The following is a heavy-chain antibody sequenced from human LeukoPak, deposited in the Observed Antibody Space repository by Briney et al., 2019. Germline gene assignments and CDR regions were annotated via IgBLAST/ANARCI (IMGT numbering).Heavy chain of an antibody. Sequence: ASVKVSCKASVYTFTSYYMHWVRQAPGQGLEWMGIINPSGGSTSYAQKFQGRVTITRNTSMSTAYMELSNLRSEDTAVYYCAREGAVAGTPDYWGQGTLLTVSS. V-gene: IGHV1-46*01. J-gene: IGHJ4*02. CDR2: INPSGGST. CDR3: AREGAVAGTPDY. CDR1: VYTFTSYY. D-gene: IGHD6-19*01.